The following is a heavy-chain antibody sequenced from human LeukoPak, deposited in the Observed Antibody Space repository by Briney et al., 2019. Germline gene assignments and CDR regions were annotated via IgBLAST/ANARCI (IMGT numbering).Heavy chain of an antibody. J-gene: IGHJ4*02. CDR3: ARDAGWGYYDL. CDR2: IDKNGNGK. V-gene: IGHV3-7*01. CDR1: GFTFSTSW. D-gene: IGHD1-26*01. Sequence: GGSLRLSCVASGFTFSTSWVNWVRQAPGTGLEWVANIDKNGNGKYYVDSVKGRFAISRDYASNSVFLQMDSLRAEDTSVYYCARDAGWGYYDLWGQGTAVTVSS.